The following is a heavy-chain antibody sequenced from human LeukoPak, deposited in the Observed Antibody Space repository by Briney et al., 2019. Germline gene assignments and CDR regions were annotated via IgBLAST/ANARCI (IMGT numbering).Heavy chain of an antibody. J-gene: IGHJ4*02. V-gene: IGHV3-74*01. CDR3: ALLEWLSAANY. CDR1: GFTFSSYW. D-gene: IGHD3-3*01. CDR2: INSDGSST. Sequence: PGESLGLSCAASGFTFSSYWMHWVRQAPGKGLVWVSRINSDGSSTSYADSVKGRFTISRDNAKNTLYLQMNSLRAEDTAVYYCALLEWLSAANYWGQGTLVTVSS.